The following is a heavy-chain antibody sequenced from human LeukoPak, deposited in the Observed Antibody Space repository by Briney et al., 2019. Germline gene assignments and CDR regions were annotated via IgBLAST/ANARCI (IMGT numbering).Heavy chain of an antibody. CDR1: GYTFTNYY. CDR3: ARAGEWLVSFDY. D-gene: IGHD6-19*01. V-gene: IGHV1-46*01. Sequence: ASVKVSCEASGYTFTNYYMHWVRQAPGQGLEWMGMINPRGGSTTYAQKFQGRVTMTRDTSTSTVYMELSSLRSEDTAIYYCARAGEWLVSFDYWGQGTLVTVSS. CDR2: INPRGGST. J-gene: IGHJ4*02.